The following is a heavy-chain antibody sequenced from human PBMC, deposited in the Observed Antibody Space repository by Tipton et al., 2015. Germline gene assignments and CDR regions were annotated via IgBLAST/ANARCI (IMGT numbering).Heavy chain of an antibody. V-gene: IGHV4-31*03. J-gene: IGHJ6*02. CDR1: GGSISRGEYY. Sequence: TLSLTCTVSGGSISRGEYYWSWIRQDPGKGLEWIGYIDSSGSTYYNPSLKSRVTISVDTSKNQFSLKLSSVTAADTAVYYCARDRIAVAGHYYYFYYGMDVWGQGTTVTVSS. CDR2: IDSSGST. CDR3: ARDRIAVAGHYYYFYYGMDV. D-gene: IGHD6-19*01.